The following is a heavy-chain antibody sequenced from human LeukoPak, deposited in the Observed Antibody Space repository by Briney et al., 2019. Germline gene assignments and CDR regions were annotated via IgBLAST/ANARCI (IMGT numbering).Heavy chain of an antibody. D-gene: IGHD3-10*02. Sequence: GESLRLSCAASGFTFTTYWMSRVRQFPGKGLEWVANINQDGTEKYYVDSVKGRFTISRDNAKNSLYLQMNSLRAEDTAVYYCAELGITMIGGVWGKGTAVTISS. CDR2: INQDGTEK. V-gene: IGHV3-7*01. CDR3: AELGITMIGGV. J-gene: IGHJ6*04. CDR1: GFTFTTYW.